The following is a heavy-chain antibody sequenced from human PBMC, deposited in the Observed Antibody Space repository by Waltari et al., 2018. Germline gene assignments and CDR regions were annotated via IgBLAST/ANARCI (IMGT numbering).Heavy chain of an antibody. J-gene: IGHJ4*02. Sequence: QVQLQESGPGLVKPSETLSLTCTVSGYSISSGYYWGWIRQPPGKGLEWIGSIYHSGSTYYNPSLKSRVTISVDTSKNQFSLKLSSVTAADTAVYYCARVLRLAGQSLTNYGDNSEPDVEWGQGTLVTVSS. CDR3: ARVLRLAGQSLTNYGDNSEPDVE. V-gene: IGHV4-38-2*02. CDR2: IYHSGST. D-gene: IGHD4-17*01. CDR1: GYSISSGYY.